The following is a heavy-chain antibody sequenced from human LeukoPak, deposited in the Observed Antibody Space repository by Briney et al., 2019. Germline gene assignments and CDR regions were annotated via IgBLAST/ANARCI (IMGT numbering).Heavy chain of an antibody. Sequence: GGSLRLSCAASGFTFTNYPMTWVRQAPGKGLEWVSAISPDGSDTKYADSVKGRSTISRDNSKNTLFLQMNSLRVEDTAVYYCMKDWFAAYWGQGTLVTVSS. V-gene: IGHV3-23*01. CDR2: ISPDGSDT. D-gene: IGHD2-15*01. CDR1: GFTFTNYP. CDR3: MKDWFAAY. J-gene: IGHJ4*02.